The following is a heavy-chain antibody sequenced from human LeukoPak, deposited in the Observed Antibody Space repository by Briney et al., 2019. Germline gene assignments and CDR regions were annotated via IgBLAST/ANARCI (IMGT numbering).Heavy chain of an antibody. CDR2: IKQDGSEK. CDR1: GFTFSSYW. V-gene: IGHV3-7*01. D-gene: IGHD3-9*01. Sequence: GGSLRLSCAASGFTFSSYWMSWVRQAPGKWLEWVANIKQDGSEKYYVDSVKGRFTISRDNAKNSLYLQMNSLRAEDTAVYYCARWYYDILTGYLYYFDYWGQGTLVTVSS. CDR3: ARWYYDILTGYLYYFDY. J-gene: IGHJ4*02.